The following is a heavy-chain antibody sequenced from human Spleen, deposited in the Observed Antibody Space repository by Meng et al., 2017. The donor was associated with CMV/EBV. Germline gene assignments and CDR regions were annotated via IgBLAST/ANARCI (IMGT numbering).Heavy chain of an antibody. D-gene: IGHD4/OR15-4a*01. CDR1: GFTFSSYS. J-gene: IGHJ6*02. CDR3: ARLALYGDFYYGLDV. V-gene: IGHV3-72*01. CDR2: ISTKGNTYTT. Sequence: GESLKISCAASGFTFSSYSMDWVRQGPGKGLEWVGRISTKGNTYTTHYAASVKGRFTISRDDSKNLLYLQVSSLKTDDTAVYYCARLALYGDFYYGLDVWGPGTTVTVSS.